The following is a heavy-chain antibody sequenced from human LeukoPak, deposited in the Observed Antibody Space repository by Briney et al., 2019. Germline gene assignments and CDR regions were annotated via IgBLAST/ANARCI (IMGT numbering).Heavy chain of an antibody. CDR1: GYSFSSYW. J-gene: IGHJ4*02. CDR3: ARQRCGSYFPDLYDY. D-gene: IGHD1-26*01. Sequence: GESLKISCKGSGYSFSSYWIVWVRQMPGKGLEWMGIIYPGDSDTRYSPSFQGQVTISADKSISTAYLQWSSLKASDTAMYYCARQRCGSYFPDLYDYWGQRTLVTVSS. V-gene: IGHV5-51*01. CDR2: IYPGDSDT.